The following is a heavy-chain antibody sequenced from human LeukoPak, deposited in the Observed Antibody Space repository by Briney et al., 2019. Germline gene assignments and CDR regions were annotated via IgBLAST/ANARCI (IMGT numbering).Heavy chain of an antibody. V-gene: IGHV3-9*01. Sequence: GGSLRLSCAASGFTFDDYAMHWVRQAPGKGPEWVSGISWNSGSIGYADSVKGRFTISRDNAKNSLYLQMNSLRAEDTALYYCAKGTTGCSSTSCSSIDYWGQGTLVTVSS. CDR1: GFTFDDYA. D-gene: IGHD2-2*01. J-gene: IGHJ4*02. CDR2: ISWNSGSI. CDR3: AKGTTGCSSTSCSSIDY.